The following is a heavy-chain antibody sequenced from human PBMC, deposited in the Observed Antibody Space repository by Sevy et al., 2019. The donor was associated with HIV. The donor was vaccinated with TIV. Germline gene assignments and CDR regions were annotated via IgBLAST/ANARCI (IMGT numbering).Heavy chain of an antibody. D-gene: IGHD3-22*01. CDR2: IRYDGSNK. Sequence: GGSLRLSCAASGFTFSSYGMHWVRQAPGKGLEWVAFIRYDGSNKYYADSVKGRFTISRDNSKNTLYLQMNSLRAEDTAVYYGANLGIGTVDYYDSSGYYYAPIDYWGQGTLVTVSS. CDR1: GFTFSSYG. V-gene: IGHV3-30*02. J-gene: IGHJ4*02. CDR3: ANLGIGTVDYYDSSGYYYAPIDY.